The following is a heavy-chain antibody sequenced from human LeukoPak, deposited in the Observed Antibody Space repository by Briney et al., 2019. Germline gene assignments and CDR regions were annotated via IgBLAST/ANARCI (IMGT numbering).Heavy chain of an antibody. D-gene: IGHD3-22*01. CDR3: AKNYDSSGYYPLLYYFDY. V-gene: IGHV3-23*01. J-gene: IGHJ4*02. Sequence: GGSLRLSCAASGFTFSSYAMSWVRQAPGKGLEWVSSIRGSGGSTYYADSVKGRFTISRDNSKNTLYLQMNSLRAEDTAVYYCAKNYDSSGYYPLLYYFDYWGQGTLVTVSS. CDR1: GFTFSSYA. CDR2: IRGSGGST.